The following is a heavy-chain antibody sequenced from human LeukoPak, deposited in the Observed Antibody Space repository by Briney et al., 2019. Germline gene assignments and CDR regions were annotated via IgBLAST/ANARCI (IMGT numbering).Heavy chain of an antibody. V-gene: IGHV1-69*04. CDR3: ARDYYDSSGYCLYY. J-gene: IGHJ4*02. Sequence: SVKVSCKASGGTFSSYAISWVRQAPGQGLEWMGRIIPILGIANYAQKFQGRVTITADKSTSAAYMELSSLRSEDTVVYYCARDYYDSSGYCLYYWGQGTLVTVSS. D-gene: IGHD3-22*01. CDR2: IIPILGIA. CDR1: GGTFSSYA.